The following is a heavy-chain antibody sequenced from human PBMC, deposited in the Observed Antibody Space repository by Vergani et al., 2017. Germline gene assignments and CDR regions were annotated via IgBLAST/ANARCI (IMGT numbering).Heavy chain of an antibody. Sequence: QVTLRESGPALVKPTQTLTLTCTFSGFSLSTSGMCVSWIRQPPGKALEWLALIDWDDDKYYSTSLKTRLTISKDTSKNQVVLTMTNMDPVDTATYYCARIRQYYYDSSGYDDHYFDYWGQGTLVTVSS. V-gene: IGHV2-70*01. CDR3: ARIRQYYYDSSGYDDHYFDY. J-gene: IGHJ4*02. CDR2: IDWDDDK. D-gene: IGHD3-22*01. CDR1: GFSLSTSGMC.